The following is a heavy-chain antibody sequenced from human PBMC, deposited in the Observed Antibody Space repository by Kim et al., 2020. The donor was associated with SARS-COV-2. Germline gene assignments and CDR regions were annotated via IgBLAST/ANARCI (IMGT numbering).Heavy chain of an antibody. J-gene: IGHJ6*02. CDR1: GFTFSSYS. D-gene: IGHD6-13*01. CDR3: ARGRSSSWYDRLCCDGMDV. Sequence: GGSLRLSCAASGFTFSSYSMNWVRQAPGKGLEWVLSISSSSSYIYYADSVKGRFTISRDNAKNSLYLQMNSLRAEDTAVYYCARGRSSSWYDRLCCDGMDVWGQGTTVTVSS. V-gene: IGHV3-21*01. CDR2: ISSSSSYI.